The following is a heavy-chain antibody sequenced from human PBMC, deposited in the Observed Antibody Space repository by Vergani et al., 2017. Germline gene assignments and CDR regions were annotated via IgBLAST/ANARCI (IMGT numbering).Heavy chain of an antibody. V-gene: IGHV4-38-2*02. CDR3: ARDPSDY. Sequence: QVQLQESGPGLVKPSETLSLTCAVSGYSLSSGYYWGWIRQPPGKGLEWIGSIYHSGSTYYNPSLKSRVTISVDTSKNQFSLKLSSVTAADTAVYYCARDPSDYWGQGTLVTVSS. CDR1: GYSLSSGYY. CDR2: IYHSGST. J-gene: IGHJ4*02.